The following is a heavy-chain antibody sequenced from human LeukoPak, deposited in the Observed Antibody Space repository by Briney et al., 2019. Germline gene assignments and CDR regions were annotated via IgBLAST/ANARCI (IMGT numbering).Heavy chain of an antibody. D-gene: IGHD2-21*02. CDR1: GYTFTSYG. CDR3: ARDYLVVTAQQFDY. J-gene: IGHJ4*02. CDR2: ISAYNGNT. Sequence: ASVKVSCKASGYTFTSYGISWVRQAPGQGLEWMGWISAYNGNTNYAQKLQGRVTMTKDTSTSTAYMELRSLRSDDTAVYYCARDYLVVTAQQFDYWGQGTLVTVSS. V-gene: IGHV1-18*01.